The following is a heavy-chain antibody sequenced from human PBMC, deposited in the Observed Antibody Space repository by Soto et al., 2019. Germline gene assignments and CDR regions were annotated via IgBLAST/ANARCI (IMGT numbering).Heavy chain of an antibody. CDR3: ARGLWSGSML. V-gene: IGHV3-49*03. Sequence: GGSLRLSCTASGFNIGDYAMNWFRQAPGKGLEWVSFIRNKVHGETTDYAASVKGRFTISRDDSEGITYLQMNSLKSEDTAVYYCARGLWSGSMLWGQGTLVTVS. J-gene: IGHJ4*02. D-gene: IGHD3-3*01. CDR2: IRNKVHGETT. CDR1: GFNIGDYA.